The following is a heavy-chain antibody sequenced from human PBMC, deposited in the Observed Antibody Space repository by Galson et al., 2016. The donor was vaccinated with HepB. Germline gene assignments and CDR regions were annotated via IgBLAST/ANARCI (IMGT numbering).Heavy chain of an antibody. CDR3: VKGLGLGGGRVHLGENS. CDR1: GFTLNSND. D-gene: IGHD1-26*01. CDR2: IHRRGDS. Sequence: SLRLSCAASGFTLNSNDMSWVRQAPGKGLEFLSVIHRRGDSYDADSAKGRFTTSRDNSRNTVFLQMDSLRGEDTAVYYCVKGLGLGGGRVHLGENSWGQGTLVIVSS. J-gene: IGHJ5*02. V-gene: IGHV3-53*01.